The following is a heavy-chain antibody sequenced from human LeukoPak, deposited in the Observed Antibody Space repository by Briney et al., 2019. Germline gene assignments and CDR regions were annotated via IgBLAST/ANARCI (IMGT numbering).Heavy chain of an antibody. V-gene: IGHV3-7*01. J-gene: IGHJ4*02. D-gene: IGHD4-17*01. Sequence: GGSLRLSCAASEFIFNSYWMSWVRQAPGKGQEWVANIKQDGGQIYYLDSVKGRFTVSRDNAKNSLYLQMNSLRAEDTAVYYCARLGARQMLEYWGQGTLVTVSS. CDR2: IKQDGGQI. CDR1: EFIFNSYW. CDR3: ARLGARQMLEY.